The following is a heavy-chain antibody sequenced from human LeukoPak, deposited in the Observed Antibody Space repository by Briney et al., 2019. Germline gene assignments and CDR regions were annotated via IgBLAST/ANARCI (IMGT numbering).Heavy chain of an antibody. CDR3: ARARHSSGWYVWFDP. J-gene: IGHJ5*02. Sequence: GGSLRLSCAASGFTFSDYYMSWIRQAPGKGLEWVSYISSSSSYTNYAGSVKGRFTISRDNAKNSLYLQMNSLRAEDTAVYYCARARHSSGWYVWFDPWGQGTLVTVSS. CDR2: ISSSSSYT. CDR1: GFTFSDYY. V-gene: IGHV3-11*06. D-gene: IGHD6-19*01.